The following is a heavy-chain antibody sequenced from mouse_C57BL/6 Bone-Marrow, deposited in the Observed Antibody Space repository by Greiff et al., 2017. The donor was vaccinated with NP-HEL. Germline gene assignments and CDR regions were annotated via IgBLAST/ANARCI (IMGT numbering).Heavy chain of an antibody. Sequence: QVQLQQPGAELVKPGASLKLSCKASGYTFTSYWMHWVKQRPGQGLEWIGMIHPNSGSTNYNEKFKSKATLTVDKSSSTAYMQLSSLTSEDSAVYYCARDGYRYFDYWGQGTTLTVSS. CDR1: GYTFTSYW. J-gene: IGHJ2*01. CDR3: ARDGYRYFDY. V-gene: IGHV1-64*01. CDR2: IHPNSGST. D-gene: IGHD2-3*01.